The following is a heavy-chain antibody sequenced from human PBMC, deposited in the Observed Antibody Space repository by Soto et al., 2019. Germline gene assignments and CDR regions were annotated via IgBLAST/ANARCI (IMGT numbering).Heavy chain of an antibody. CDR3: ARATLEYSSSSVGYFDY. CDR2: IIPMFGTS. CDR1: GGTFSSYA. Sequence: ASVKVSCKASGGTFSSYAISWVRQDPGQGLEWMGGIIPMFGTSNYAQKFQGRVTITPDESTSTAYMELSSLRSEDTAFYYCARATLEYSSSSVGYFDYWGQGTLFTVSS. D-gene: IGHD6-6*01. J-gene: IGHJ4*02. V-gene: IGHV1-69*13.